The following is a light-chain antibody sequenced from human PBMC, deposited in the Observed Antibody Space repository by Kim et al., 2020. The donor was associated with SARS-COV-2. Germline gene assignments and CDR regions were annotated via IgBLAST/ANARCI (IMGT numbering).Light chain of an antibody. Sequence: VSPGVRATRSCRSSQSVSSNVARYQHKPGQAPSLLIHGASTRATGIPVRFSGSGSGTEFTLTICIMQSDDFAVYCCQHYIDWPRSFGGGTKVEIK. CDR2: GAS. V-gene: IGKV3-15*01. CDR1: QSVSSN. J-gene: IGKJ4*01. CDR3: QHYIDWPRS.